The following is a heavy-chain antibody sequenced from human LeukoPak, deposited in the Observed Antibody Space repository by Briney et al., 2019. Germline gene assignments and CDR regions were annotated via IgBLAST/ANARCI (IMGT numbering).Heavy chain of an antibody. J-gene: IGHJ6*02. Sequence: GRSLRLSCAASGFTFSSYAMHWVRQAPGKGLEWVAVIWFDGSNKYYADSVKGRFTISRDNSKNTMYLQMNSLRAEDTAMYYCARAILRYSYGLDVWGQGTTVTVSS. CDR1: GFTFSSYA. CDR3: ARAILRYSYGLDV. CDR2: IWFDGSNK. V-gene: IGHV3-33*01. D-gene: IGHD3-9*01.